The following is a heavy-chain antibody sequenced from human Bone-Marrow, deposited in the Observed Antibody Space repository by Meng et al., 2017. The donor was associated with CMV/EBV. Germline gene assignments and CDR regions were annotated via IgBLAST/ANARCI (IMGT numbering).Heavy chain of an antibody. CDR3: AGSYYDFWSGYSAADYYYYYGMDV. CDR1: GGSISSYS. Sequence: SETLSLTCTVSGGSISSYSWSWIRQPPGKGLEWIGYIYYSGSTNYNPSLKSRVTISVDTSKNQFSLKLSSVTAADTAVYYCAGSYYDFWSGYSAADYYYYYGMDVWGQGTTVTVSS. V-gene: IGHV4-59*01. D-gene: IGHD3-3*01. J-gene: IGHJ6*02. CDR2: IYYSGST.